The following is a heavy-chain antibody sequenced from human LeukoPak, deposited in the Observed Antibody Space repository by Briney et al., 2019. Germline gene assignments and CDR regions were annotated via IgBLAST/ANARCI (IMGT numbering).Heavy chain of an antibody. Sequence: VASVKVSCKASGYTFTSYAMNWVRQAPGQGLEWMGWINTNTGNPTYAQGFTGRFVFSLDTSVSTAYLQISSLKAEATAVYYCARAAAAVVRRNWFDPWGQGTLVTVSS. V-gene: IGHV7-4-1*02. D-gene: IGHD6-13*01. CDR2: INTNTGNP. CDR1: GYTFTSYA. CDR3: ARAAAAVVRRNWFDP. J-gene: IGHJ5*02.